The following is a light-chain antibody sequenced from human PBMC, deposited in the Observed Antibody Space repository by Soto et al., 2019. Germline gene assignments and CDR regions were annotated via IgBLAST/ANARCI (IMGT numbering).Light chain of an antibody. Sequence: QAVVTQPPSVSGAPGQRVTISCTGSSSNIGAGHDVHWYQQLPGTAPKLLIYSNNQRPSGVPDRFSGSKSGTSASLAISGLQSEDEADYYCAAWDDSLNGLVVFGGGTKLTVL. CDR1: SSNIGAGHD. CDR3: AAWDDSLNGLVV. CDR2: SNN. J-gene: IGLJ2*01. V-gene: IGLV1-44*01.